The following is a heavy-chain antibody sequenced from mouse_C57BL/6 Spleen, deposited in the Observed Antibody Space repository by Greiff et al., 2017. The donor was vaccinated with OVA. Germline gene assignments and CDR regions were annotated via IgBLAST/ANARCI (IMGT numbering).Heavy chain of an antibody. Sequence: QVQLQQPGAELVKPGASVKMSCTASGYTFTSYWITWVKQRPGQGLEWIGDIYPGSGSTNYNEKFKSKATLTVDTSSSTAYMQLSRLTSEDSAVDYCAIYYDGSSYPFADWGQGTLVTVSA. CDR2: IYPGSGST. CDR3: AIYYDGSSYPFAD. V-gene: IGHV1-55*01. J-gene: IGHJ3*01. D-gene: IGHD1-1*01. CDR1: GYTFTSYW.